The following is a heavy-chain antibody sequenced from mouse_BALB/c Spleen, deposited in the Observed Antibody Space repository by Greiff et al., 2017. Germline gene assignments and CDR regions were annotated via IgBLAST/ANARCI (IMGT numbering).Heavy chain of an antibody. CDR2: IWSGGST. CDR1: GFSFTSYG. Sequence: VKLVESGPGLVQPSQSLSITCTVSGFSFTSYGVHWVRQSPGKGLEWLGVIWSGGSTDYNAAFISRLSISKDNSKSQVFFKMNSLQANDTAIYYCARNHYGYDYAMDYWGQGTSVTVSS. D-gene: IGHD1-2*01. J-gene: IGHJ4*01. CDR3: ARNHYGYDYAMDY. V-gene: IGHV2-2*02.